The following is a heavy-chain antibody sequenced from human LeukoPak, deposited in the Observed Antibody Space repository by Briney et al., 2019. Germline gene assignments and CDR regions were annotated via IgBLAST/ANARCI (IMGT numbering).Heavy chain of an antibody. CDR3: ARAERGYSYGYIYY. Sequence: SETLSLTCTVSGGSISSYYWSWIRQPPGKELEWIGYIYYSGSTNYNPSLKSRVTISVDTSKNQFSLKLSSVTAADTAVYYCARAERGYSYGYIYYWGQGTLVTVSS. J-gene: IGHJ4*02. CDR1: GGSISSYY. V-gene: IGHV4-59*01. CDR2: IYYSGST. D-gene: IGHD5-18*01.